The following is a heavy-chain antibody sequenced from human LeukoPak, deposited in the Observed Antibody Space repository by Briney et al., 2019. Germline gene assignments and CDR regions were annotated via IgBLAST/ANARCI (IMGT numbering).Heavy chain of an antibody. CDR1: GFTFDDYA. CDR3: AKGYGDYEYYFDY. D-gene: IGHD4-17*01. Sequence: PGGSLRLSCAASGFTFDDYAMHWVRQAPGKGLEWVSGISWNSGSIGYADSVEGRFTISRDNAKNSLYLQMNSLRAEDTALYYCAKGYGDYEYYFDYWGQGTLVTVSS. V-gene: IGHV3-9*01. J-gene: IGHJ4*02. CDR2: ISWNSGSI.